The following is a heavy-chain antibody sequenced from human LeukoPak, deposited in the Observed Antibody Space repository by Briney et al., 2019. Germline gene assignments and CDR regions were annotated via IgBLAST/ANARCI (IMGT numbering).Heavy chain of an antibody. D-gene: IGHD3-22*01. Sequence: GGSLRLSCAASGFTFSSYSMNWVRQAPGKGLEWVSSISSSSSYIYYADSVKGRFTISRDNAKNSLYLQMNGLRAEDTAVYYCARDKAYDSSGYLGDYWSQGTLVTVSS. J-gene: IGHJ4*02. CDR3: ARDKAYDSSGYLGDY. CDR1: GFTFSSYS. CDR2: ISSSSSYI. V-gene: IGHV3-21*01.